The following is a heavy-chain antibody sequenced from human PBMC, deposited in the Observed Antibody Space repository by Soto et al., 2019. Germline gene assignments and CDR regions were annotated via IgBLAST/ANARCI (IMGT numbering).Heavy chain of an antibody. D-gene: IGHD6-13*01. V-gene: IGHV1-46*01. CDR2: INPSGGST. Sequence: ASVKVSCKASGYTFTSYYMHWVRQAPGQGLEWMGIINPSGGSTSFAQKFQGRVTMTRDTSTSTIYMELSSPRSEDTAVYYCAREGKQLPEKYYYGMDVWGQGATVTVSS. J-gene: IGHJ6*02. CDR1: GYTFTSYY. CDR3: AREGKQLPEKYYYGMDV.